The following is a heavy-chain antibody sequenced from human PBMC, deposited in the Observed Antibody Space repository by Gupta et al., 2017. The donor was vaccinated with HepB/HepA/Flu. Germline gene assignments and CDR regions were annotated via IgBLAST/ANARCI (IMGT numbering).Heavy chain of an antibody. Sequence: QVQLQQWGAGLLKPSETLSLTCAVYGGSFSASYWSWIRQPPGKGQDWIGEINHCGSTNYNPSLKGRVTISVDTYKNQFSLKLSSVTSADTAVYYCARGSPDTAMVTVVYYYMDVWGKGTTVTVSS. V-gene: IGHV4-34*01. CDR2: INHCGST. J-gene: IGHJ6*03. CDR1: GGSFSASY. D-gene: IGHD5-18*01. CDR3: ARGSPDTAMVTVVYYYMDV.